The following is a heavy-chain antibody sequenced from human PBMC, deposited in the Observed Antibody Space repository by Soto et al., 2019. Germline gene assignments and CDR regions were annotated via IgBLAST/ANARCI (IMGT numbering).Heavy chain of an antibody. Sequence: SETLSLTCTVSGGSVSSGSYYWSWIRQPPGKGLEWIGYIYYSGSTNYNPSLKSRVTISVDTSKNQFSLKLSSVTAADTAVYYCARESGGAINPGYFDYWGQGTLVTVSS. V-gene: IGHV4-61*01. CDR2: IYYSGST. CDR3: ARESGGAINPGYFDY. D-gene: IGHD3-10*01. CDR1: GGSVSSGSYY. J-gene: IGHJ4*02.